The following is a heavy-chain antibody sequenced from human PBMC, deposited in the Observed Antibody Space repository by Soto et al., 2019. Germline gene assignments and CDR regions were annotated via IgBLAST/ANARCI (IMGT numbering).Heavy chain of an antibody. V-gene: IGHV3-33*01. D-gene: IGHD5-18*01. CDR2: IWYDGSNK. CDR3: ARDGLVQLWYVGFDY. CDR1: GFTFSSYG. Sequence: GGSLRLSCAASGFTFSSYGMHWVRQAPGKGLEWVAVIWYDGSNKYYADSVKGRFTISRDNSKNTLYLQMNSLRAEDTAVYYCARDGLVQLWYVGFDYWGQGTLVTVSS. J-gene: IGHJ4*02.